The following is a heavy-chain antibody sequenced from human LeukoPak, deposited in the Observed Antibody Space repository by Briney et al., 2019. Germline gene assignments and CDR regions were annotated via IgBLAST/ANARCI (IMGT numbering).Heavy chain of an antibody. Sequence: ASETLSLTCAVSGGSISSSIWWSWVRQPPGKGLEWIEEIYHSGSTNYNPSLKSRVTISVDKSKNQFSLKLSSVTAADTAVYYCATPYYDSSGYPLDYWGQGTLVTVSS. CDR2: IYHSGST. D-gene: IGHD3-22*01. CDR3: ATPYYDSSGYPLDY. CDR1: GGSISSSIW. V-gene: IGHV4-4*02. J-gene: IGHJ4*02.